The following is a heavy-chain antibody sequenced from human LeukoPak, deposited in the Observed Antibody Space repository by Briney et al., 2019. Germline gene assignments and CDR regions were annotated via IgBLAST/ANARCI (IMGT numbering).Heavy chain of an antibody. CDR1: GFIFSSNW. CDR3: AKEGRSLQTY. V-gene: IGHV3-7*03. J-gene: IGHJ4*02. D-gene: IGHD5-24*01. CDR2: IKEDGTET. Sequence: PGGSLRLSCAASGFIFSSNWMSWVRLAPGRGLEWVANIKEDGTETYYVDSVKGRSTISRDNAKNSLYLQMNSLRVEDTAVYYCAKEGRSLQTYWGQGTLVTVSS.